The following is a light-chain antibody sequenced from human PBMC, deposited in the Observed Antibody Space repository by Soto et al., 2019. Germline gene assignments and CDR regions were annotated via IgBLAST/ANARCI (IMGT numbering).Light chain of an antibody. Sequence: QSALTQPASVSGSPGQSITISCTGTTTDIRRYNYVSWYQHHPDKAPKLILYEVSNRPSGVSDRFSGYKSGTTSSLTISGLQPEDEASDYCRSYTSSGTLVFGGGTKLTVL. CDR3: RSYTSSGTLV. V-gene: IGLV2-14*01. J-gene: IGLJ2*01. CDR2: EVS. CDR1: TTDIRRYNY.